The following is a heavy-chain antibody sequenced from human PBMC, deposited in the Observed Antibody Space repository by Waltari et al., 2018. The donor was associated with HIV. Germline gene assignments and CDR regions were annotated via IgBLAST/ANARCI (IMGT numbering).Heavy chain of an antibody. CDR3: ARGGYNSGFSWFDP. V-gene: IGHV4-34*01. J-gene: IGHJ5*02. Sequence: QVQLHQWGAALLKPSETLSLTCGVYCGSFSGFYWTWIRQPPGKGLEWVGEINHSGNSNYNSSLKSRVTISVDSSRKQFSLRLTSLTAADTAVYYCARGGYNSGFSWFDPWGRGTLVTVSS. D-gene: IGHD5-18*01. CDR1: CGSFSGFY. CDR2: INHSGNS.